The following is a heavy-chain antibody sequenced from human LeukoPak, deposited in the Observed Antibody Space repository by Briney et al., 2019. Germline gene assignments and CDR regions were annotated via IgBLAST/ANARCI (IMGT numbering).Heavy chain of an antibody. Sequence: SETLSLTCTVSGGSISSYYWSWIRQPAGKGLEWIGRIYTSGSTNYNPSLKSRVTMSVDTSKNQFSLKPSSVTAADTAVYYCARDPFYCSSTSCYTYWFDPWGQGTLVTVSS. D-gene: IGHD2-2*02. CDR3: ARDPFYCSSTSCYTYWFDP. CDR1: GGSISSYY. V-gene: IGHV4-4*07. J-gene: IGHJ5*02. CDR2: IYTSGST.